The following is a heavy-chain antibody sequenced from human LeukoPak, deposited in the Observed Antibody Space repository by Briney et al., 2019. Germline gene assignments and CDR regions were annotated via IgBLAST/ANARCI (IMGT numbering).Heavy chain of an antibody. J-gene: IGHJ1*01. Sequence: GGSLRLSCAASGFTFSEAWMHWVRQAPGKGLVWVSAISGSGGSTYYADSVKGRFTISRDNSKNTLYLQMNSLRAEDTAVYYCAKGPPTSYSSSWQEYFQHWGQGTLVTVSS. D-gene: IGHD6-13*01. CDR1: GFTFSEAW. CDR3: AKGPPTSYSSSWQEYFQH. CDR2: ISGSGGST. V-gene: IGHV3-23*01.